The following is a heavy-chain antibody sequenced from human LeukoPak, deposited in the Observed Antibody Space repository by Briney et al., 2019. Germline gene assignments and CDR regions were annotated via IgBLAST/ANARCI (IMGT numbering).Heavy chain of an antibody. Sequence: GASVKVSCKASGYTFTSYGISWVRQAPGQGLEWMGWISAYNGNTNYAQKLQGRVTMTTHTSTSTAYMELRGLRSDDTAVYYCARLSIAAPLHYWGQGTLVTVSS. CDR1: GYTFTSYG. CDR2: ISAYNGNT. D-gene: IGHD6-6*01. V-gene: IGHV1-18*01. J-gene: IGHJ4*02. CDR3: ARLSIAAPLHY.